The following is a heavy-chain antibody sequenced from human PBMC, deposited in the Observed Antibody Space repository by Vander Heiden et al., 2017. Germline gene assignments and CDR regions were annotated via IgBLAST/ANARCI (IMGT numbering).Heavy chain of an antibody. CDR1: GFSVSSHY. CDR2: FYSGGGT. D-gene: IGHD4-17*01. CDR3: ARGRHTTVTPLES. V-gene: IGHV3-53*01. J-gene: IGHJ4*02. Sequence: EVQLVESGGGLTQPGGSLRLSCVASGFSVSSHYMSWVRPTPGRGLEWVAVFYSGGGTQYSGSLKARFSISRDTSTNTLYLDMKNLRAEDTALYYCARGRHTTVTPLESWGQGTRVIVSS.